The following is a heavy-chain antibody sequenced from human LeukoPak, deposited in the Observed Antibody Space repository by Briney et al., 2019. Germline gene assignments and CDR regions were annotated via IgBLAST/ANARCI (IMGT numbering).Heavy chain of an antibody. Sequence: SETLSLTCTVSGGSFSSYYWSWIRQPPGKGLEWIGYIYYSGSTNYNPSLKSRVTTSLDTSKSQFSLKLSSVTAADTAVYYCVRAVGPVGGYDSPWGQGTLVTVSS. V-gene: IGHV4-59*01. CDR3: VRAVGPVGGYDSP. CDR1: GGSFSSYY. CDR2: IYYSGST. J-gene: IGHJ5*02. D-gene: IGHD5-12*01.